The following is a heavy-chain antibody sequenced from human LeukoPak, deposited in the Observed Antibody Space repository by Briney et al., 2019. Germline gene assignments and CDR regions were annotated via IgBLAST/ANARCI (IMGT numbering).Heavy chain of an antibody. V-gene: IGHV3-30*02. CDR2: TRYDGSNK. CDR1: GFTFSSYG. J-gene: IGHJ3*02. Sequence: GGSLRLSCAASGFTFSSYGMYWVRQAPGKGLEWVAFTRYDGSNKYYADSVKGRFTISRDNSKNSLYLQMNSLRAEDTAVYYCAVIVGAAHDAFDIWGQGTMVTVSS. D-gene: IGHD1-26*01. CDR3: AVIVGAAHDAFDI.